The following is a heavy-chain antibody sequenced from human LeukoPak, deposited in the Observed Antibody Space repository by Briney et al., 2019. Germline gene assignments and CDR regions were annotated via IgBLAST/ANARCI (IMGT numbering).Heavy chain of an antibody. CDR1: GFTFSNYA. D-gene: IGHD4-23*01. Sequence: PGGSLRLSCAASGFTFSNYAMSWVRQAPGKGLEWVSLIYGGGSTYYADSVKGRFTISRDNSKNTLYLQMNSLRAEDTAVYYCARRGDGGRSFDYWGQGTLVTVSS. CDR2: IYGGGST. V-gene: IGHV3-53*01. J-gene: IGHJ4*02. CDR3: ARRGDGGRSFDY.